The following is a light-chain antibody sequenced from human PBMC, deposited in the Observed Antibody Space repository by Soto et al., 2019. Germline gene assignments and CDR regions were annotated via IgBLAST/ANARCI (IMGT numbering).Light chain of an antibody. V-gene: IGKV3-11*01. J-gene: IGKJ5*01. Sequence: EIVLRQSPATLSSFPGESATLSCRATRSVSSYLAWYQQKPGQAPRLLIYDASSRPTDIPARFSGSGSGTDFTLTISSLGPEDFALYYCQQRSNWPITFGQGTRLEIK. CDR1: RSVSSY. CDR3: QQRSNWPIT. CDR2: DAS.